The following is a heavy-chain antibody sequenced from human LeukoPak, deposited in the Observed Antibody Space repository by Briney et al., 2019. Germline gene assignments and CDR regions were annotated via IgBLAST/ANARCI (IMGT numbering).Heavy chain of an antibody. D-gene: IGHD3-22*01. CDR1: GGSISSYY. CDR3: ARDGDYYDSSGYYDY. V-gene: IGHV4-59*01. Sequence: PSETLSLTCTVSGGSISSYYWSWIRQPPGKGLEWIGYIYYSGSTNYNPSLKSRVTISVDTSKNQFSLKLSSVTAVDTAVYYCARDGDYYDSSGYYDYWGQGTLVTVSS. CDR2: IYYSGST. J-gene: IGHJ4*02.